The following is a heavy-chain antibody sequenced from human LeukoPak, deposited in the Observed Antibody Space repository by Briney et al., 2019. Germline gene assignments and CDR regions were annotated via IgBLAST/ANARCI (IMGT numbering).Heavy chain of an antibody. D-gene: IGHD2-15*01. J-gene: IGHJ4*02. CDR1: GGSISSYY. Sequence: PSETLSLTCTVSGGSISSYYWSWIRQPAGKGLEWIGRIYTSGSTNYNPSLKSRVTISVDTSKNQFSLKLSSVTAADTAVYYCASIGYCSGGSCYPRYWGQGTLVTVSS. CDR3: ASIGYCSGGSCYPRY. V-gene: IGHV4-4*07. CDR2: IYTSGST.